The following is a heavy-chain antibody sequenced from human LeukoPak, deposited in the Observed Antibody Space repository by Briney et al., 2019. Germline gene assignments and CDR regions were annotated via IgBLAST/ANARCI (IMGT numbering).Heavy chain of an antibody. D-gene: IGHD6-19*01. V-gene: IGHV4-4*07. CDR2: IYTSGST. J-gene: IGHJ4*02. CDR3: ASSIAVAGTDY. Sequence: PSETLSLTCTVSGGSISGYYWSWIRQPAGKGLEWIGRIYTSGSTNYNPSPKSRVTMSVDTSKNQFSLKLSSVTAADTAVYYCASSIAVAGTDYWGQGTLVTVSS. CDR1: GGSISGYY.